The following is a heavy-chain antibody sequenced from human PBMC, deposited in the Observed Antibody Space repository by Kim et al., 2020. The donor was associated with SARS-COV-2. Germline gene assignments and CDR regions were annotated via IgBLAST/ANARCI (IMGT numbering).Heavy chain of an antibody. CDR3: AGGQLWFFDY. V-gene: IGHV4-4*09. J-gene: IGHJ4*02. Sequence: STNYNPSLKSRVTISVDTSKNQFSLKLSSVTAADTAVYYCAGGQLWFFDYWGQGTLVTVSS. CDR2: ST. D-gene: IGHD5-18*01.